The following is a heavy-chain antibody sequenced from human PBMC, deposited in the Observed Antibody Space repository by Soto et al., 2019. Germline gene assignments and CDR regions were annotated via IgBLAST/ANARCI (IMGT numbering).Heavy chain of an antibody. CDR3: ARLKQDYAVA. CDR1: GYTFTNYD. D-gene: IGHD3-16*01. V-gene: IGHV1-8*01. CDR2: MNPNSGNT. J-gene: IGHJ5*02. Sequence: QVQLVKSGAEVKKPGASVKVSCKASGYTFTNYDINWMRLATGQGLERMGWMNPNSGNTAYAQKFQGRVTMTRNTSISTAYMELSSLRSEDTAVYYCARLKQDYAVAWGQGTLVTVSS.